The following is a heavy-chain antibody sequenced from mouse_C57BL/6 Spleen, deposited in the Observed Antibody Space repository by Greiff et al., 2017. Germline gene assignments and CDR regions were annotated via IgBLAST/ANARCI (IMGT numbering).Heavy chain of an antibody. J-gene: IGHJ2*01. CDR3: ARKAYSNYLFDY. CDR2: IHPNSGST. Sequence: VQLQQPGAELVKPGASVKLSCKASGYTFTSYWMHWVKQRPGQGLEWIGMIHPNSGSTNYNEKFKSKATLTVDKSSSTAYMQLSSLTSEDSAVYYCARKAYSNYLFDYWGQGTTLTVSS. D-gene: IGHD2-5*01. CDR1: GYTFTSYW. V-gene: IGHV1-64*01.